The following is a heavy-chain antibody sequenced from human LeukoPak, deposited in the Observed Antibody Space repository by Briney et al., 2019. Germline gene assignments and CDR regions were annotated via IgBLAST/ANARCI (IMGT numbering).Heavy chain of an antibody. Sequence: SETLSLTCAVYGGSFSGYYWSWIRQPPGKGLEWIGEINHSGSTNYNPSLKSRVTISVDTSKNQFSLKLSSVTAADTAVYYCARGNIAAAGRSWFDPWGQGTLVTVSS. CDR2: INHSGST. CDR3: ARGNIAAAGRSWFDP. V-gene: IGHV4-34*01. J-gene: IGHJ5*02. D-gene: IGHD6-13*01. CDR1: GGSFSGYY.